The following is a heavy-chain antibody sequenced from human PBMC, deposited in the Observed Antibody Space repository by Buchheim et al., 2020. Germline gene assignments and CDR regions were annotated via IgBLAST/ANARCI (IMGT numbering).Heavy chain of an antibody. CDR2: IYYSGST. V-gene: IGHV4-39*01. CDR3: ARTQNYYGSGSYFYFDY. J-gene: IGHJ4*02. Sequence: QVQLQESGPGLVKPSQTLSLTCTVSGGSISSGGYYWGWIRQPPGKGLEWIGSIYYSGSTYYNPSLKSRVTISVDTSKNQFSLKLSSVTAADTAVYYCARTQNYYGSGSYFYFDYWGQGTL. CDR1: GGSISSGGYY. D-gene: IGHD3-10*01.